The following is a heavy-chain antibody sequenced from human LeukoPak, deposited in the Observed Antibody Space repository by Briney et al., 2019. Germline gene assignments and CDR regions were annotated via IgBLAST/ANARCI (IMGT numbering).Heavy chain of an antibody. CDR3: AKENTGFRA. D-gene: IGHD3-10*01. Sequence: SQTLSLTCALSGDSVYSNSPAWNWIRQSPSRGLEWLGRTYYRSKWYKDYAIYVKSRITIKPDTAKNQLSLQLNSVTPEDRAVDYCAKENTGFRAWGQGTLVTVSS. CDR2: TYYRSKWYK. CDR1: GDSVYSNSPA. J-gene: IGHJ5*02. V-gene: IGHV6-1*01.